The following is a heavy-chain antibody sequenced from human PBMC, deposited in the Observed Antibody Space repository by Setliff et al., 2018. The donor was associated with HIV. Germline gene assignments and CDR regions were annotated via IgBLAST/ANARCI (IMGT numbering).Heavy chain of an antibody. D-gene: IGHD2-2*01. V-gene: IGHV4-59*08. CDR1: GGSISNYY. Sequence: SETLSLTCTVSGGSISNYYWSWIRQPPGKGLEWIGYIYYSGSTNYNPSLKSRVTMSVDTSKNRFSLNLTSVTAADTAVYYCARAQWVIPGAMRGSDALDIWGQGTTVTVSS. CDR2: IYYSGST. CDR3: ARAQWVIPGAMRGSDALDI. J-gene: IGHJ3*02.